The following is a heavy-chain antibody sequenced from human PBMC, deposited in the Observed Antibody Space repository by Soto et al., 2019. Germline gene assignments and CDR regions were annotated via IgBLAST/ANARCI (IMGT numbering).Heavy chain of an antibody. J-gene: IGHJ4*02. D-gene: IGHD2-2*01. V-gene: IGHV4-61*01. CDR3: ARGYCTSSSCSIFNY. CDR2: IYYTGSN. Sequence: SETLSLTCTVSCGSVTSGSFYWSWIRQPPGKGLEWIGYIYYTGSNTYNPSLKSRVTMSADTSKNQFSLRLSSVTAADTAMYYCARGYCTSSSCSIFNYWGQGSLVTVSS. CDR1: CGSVTSGSFY.